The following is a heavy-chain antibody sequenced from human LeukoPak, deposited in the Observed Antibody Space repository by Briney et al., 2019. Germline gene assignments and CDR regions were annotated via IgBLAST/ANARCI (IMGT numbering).Heavy chain of an antibody. J-gene: IGHJ4*02. CDR1: GYTFTSLD. CDR3: ARVDGSPDY. D-gene: IGHD2-15*01. CDR2: INPNSGNR. Sequence: ASVKVSCKASGYTFTSLDINWVWQATGQGLEWMGWINPNSGNRGYAQQFQGRVTITRDTSISTAYMELTSLRSEDTAVYYCARVDGSPDYWGQGTLVTVSP. V-gene: IGHV1-8*03.